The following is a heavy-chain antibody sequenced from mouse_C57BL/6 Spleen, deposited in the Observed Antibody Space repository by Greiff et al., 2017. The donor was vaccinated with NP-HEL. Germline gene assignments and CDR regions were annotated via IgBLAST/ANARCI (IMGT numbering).Heavy chain of an antibody. CDR2: ISYDGSN. V-gene: IGHV3-6*01. J-gene: IGHJ3*01. CDR3: ARDRDYGYGDALFAY. CDR1: GYSITSGYY. Sequence: EVQLVESGPGLVKPSQSLSLTCSVTGYSITSGYYWNWIRQFPGNKLEWMGYISYDGSNNYNPSLKNRISITRDTSKNQFFLKLNSVTTEDTATYYCARDRDYGYGDALFAYWGQGTLVTVSA. D-gene: IGHD2-2*01.